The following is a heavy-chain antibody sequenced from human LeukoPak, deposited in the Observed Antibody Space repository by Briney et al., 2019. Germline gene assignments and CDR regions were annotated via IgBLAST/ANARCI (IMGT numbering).Heavy chain of an antibody. V-gene: IGHV1-46*01. CDR1: GYTFTSFY. CDR2: INPSDGST. D-gene: IGHD4-23*01. CDR3: ARRGTYGGVSALDY. Sequence: AASVKVSFTASGYTFTSFYIHWVRQAPGQGLEWMGIINPSDGSTSYTQKFQGRVTMTRDTSTSTVYMELSSLRSEDTAVYYCARRGTYGGVSALDYWGQGAHVTVSS. J-gene: IGHJ4*02.